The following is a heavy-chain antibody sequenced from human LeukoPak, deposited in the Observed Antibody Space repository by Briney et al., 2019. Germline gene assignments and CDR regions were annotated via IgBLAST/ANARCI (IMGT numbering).Heavy chain of an antibody. CDR2: INPNSGDT. Sequence: GASVKVSCKASGYTFTGYYMHWVRQAPGQGLEWMGWINPNSGDTNYAQKFQGRVTMTRDTSISTAYMELSRLRSDDTAVYYCARDQDDILTGYSSLYWGQGTLVTVSS. CDR3: ARDQDDILTGYSSLY. D-gene: IGHD3-9*01. CDR1: GYTFTGYY. J-gene: IGHJ4*02. V-gene: IGHV1-2*02.